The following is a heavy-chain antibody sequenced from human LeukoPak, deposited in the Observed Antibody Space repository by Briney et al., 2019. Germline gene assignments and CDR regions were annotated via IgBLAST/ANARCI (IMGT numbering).Heavy chain of an antibody. CDR3: ARGHDFWSGYYNY. J-gene: IGHJ4*02. CDR1: GYTFTSYD. Sequence: ASLKVSCKASGYTFTSYDINWVRQATGQGLEWMGWMNPNSGNTGYAQKFQGRVTITRNTSISTAYMELSSLRSEDTAVYYCARGHDFWSGYYNYWGQGTLVTVSS. D-gene: IGHD3-3*01. V-gene: IGHV1-8*01. CDR2: MNPNSGNT.